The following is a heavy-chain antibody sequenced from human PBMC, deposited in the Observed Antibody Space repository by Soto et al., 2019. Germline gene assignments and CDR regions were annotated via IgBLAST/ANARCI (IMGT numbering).Heavy chain of an antibody. V-gene: IGHV3-30*03. J-gene: IGHJ4*02. Sequence: GGSLRLSCAASGFTFSSFSLHWVRQAPGKGLEWVAVISYDDGDNKYYADSVKGRFTISRDNSKNTVHLQMNSLRPEDTAVYYCARTTVVSGTPDFDYWGQGTLVTVS. D-gene: IGHD4-4*01. CDR3: ARTTVVSGTPDFDY. CDR1: GFTFSSFS. CDR2: ISYDDGDNK.